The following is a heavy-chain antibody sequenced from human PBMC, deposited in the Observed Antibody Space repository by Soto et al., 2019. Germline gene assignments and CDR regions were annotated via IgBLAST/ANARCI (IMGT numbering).Heavy chain of an antibody. D-gene: IGHD3-3*01. Sequence: GGSLRLSCAASGVTFSSYAMSWVRQAPGKGLEWVSAISGSGGSTYYADSVKGRFTISRDNSKNTLYLQMNSLRAEDTAVYYCAKAYDFWSGYSYYFDYWGKGTLVTVSS. CDR2: ISGSGGST. CDR1: GVTFSSYA. V-gene: IGHV3-23*01. CDR3: AKAYDFWSGYSYYFDY. J-gene: IGHJ4*02.